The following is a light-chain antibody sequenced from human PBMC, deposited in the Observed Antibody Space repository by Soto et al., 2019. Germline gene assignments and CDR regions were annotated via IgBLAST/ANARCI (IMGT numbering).Light chain of an antibody. V-gene: IGLV2-14*01. CDR3: GSYSISTADL. J-gene: IGLJ1*01. CDR1: SSDVGGYDY. CDR2: EVS. Sequence: QSVLTQPASVSGSPGQSITISCTGTSSDVGGYDYVSWYQLHPGKAPKLMVFEVSNRPSGVSYRFSGSKSGNTASLTISGLQAEDEADYFCGSYSISTADLFGTGTKVTVL.